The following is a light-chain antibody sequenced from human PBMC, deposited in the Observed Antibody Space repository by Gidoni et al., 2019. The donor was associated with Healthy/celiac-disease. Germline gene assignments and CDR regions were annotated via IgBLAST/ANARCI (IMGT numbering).Light chain of an antibody. V-gene: IGKV1-39*01. CDR3: QQGYSTPRT. J-gene: IGKJ1*01. CDR2: AAS. CDR1: QSTSSY. Sequence: DIQMTQSPSSLSASVGDRVTITCRASQSTSSYLNWYQQKPGKTPKLLIYAASSLQIGVPSRFSGSGSGTDFTLTISSLQPEDFATYYCQQGYSTPRTFGQGTKVEIK.